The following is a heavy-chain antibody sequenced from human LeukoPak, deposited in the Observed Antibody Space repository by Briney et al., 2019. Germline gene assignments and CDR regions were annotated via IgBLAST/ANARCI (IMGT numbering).Heavy chain of an antibody. V-gene: IGHV3-33*01. Sequence: PGGSLRLSCAASGFTFSSYGMHWVRQAPGKGLEWVAVIWYDGSNKYYADSVKGRFTISRDNSTNTLYLQMNRLRAENTAVYYCARDLSWFGEFDYWGQGTLVTVSS. J-gene: IGHJ4*02. CDR3: ARDLSWFGEFDY. D-gene: IGHD3-10*01. CDR2: IWYDGSNK. CDR1: GFTFSSYG.